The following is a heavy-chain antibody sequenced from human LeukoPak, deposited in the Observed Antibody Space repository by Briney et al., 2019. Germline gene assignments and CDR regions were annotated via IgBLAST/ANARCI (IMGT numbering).Heavy chain of an antibody. V-gene: IGHV3-33*08. J-gene: IGHJ4*02. CDR1: GFIFSNYV. Sequence: GRSLRLSCGAAGFIFSNYVMHWVRQAPGKGLEWVALIWYDGSNKYYADSVKGRFTISRDNSKNTLYLQMNSLRAEDTAVYYCARDILSMSHWGQGTLVTVSS. CDR2: IWYDGSNK. CDR3: ARDILSMSH. D-gene: IGHD3-9*01.